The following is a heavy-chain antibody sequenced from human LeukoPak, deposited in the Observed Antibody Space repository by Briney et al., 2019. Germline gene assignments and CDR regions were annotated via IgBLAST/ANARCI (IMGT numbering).Heavy chain of an antibody. CDR2: ISGSGGST. D-gene: IGHD3-22*01. CDR1: GFTFSDYY. J-gene: IGHJ4*02. V-gene: IGHV3-23*01. Sequence: PGGSLRLSCAASGFTFSDYYMSWIRQAPGKGLEWVSAISGSGGSTYYADSVKGRFTISRDNSKNTLYLQMNSLRAEDTAVYYCAKEEDSSGYYFWGQGTLVTVSS. CDR3: AKEEDSSGYYF.